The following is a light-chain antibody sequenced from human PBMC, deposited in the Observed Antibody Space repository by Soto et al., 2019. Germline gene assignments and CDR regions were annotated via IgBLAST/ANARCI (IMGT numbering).Light chain of an antibody. Sequence: EIVMTQSPATLSVSPGERATLSCRASQSVSSNLAWYQQRPGQAPRLLIYGASTRATGIPARFSGSGSGTEFTLSISSLQSEDFSLYYCLEYNNWPPGTFGQGTKVQIK. CDR2: GAS. V-gene: IGKV3-15*01. CDR1: QSVSSN. J-gene: IGKJ1*01. CDR3: LEYNNWPPGT.